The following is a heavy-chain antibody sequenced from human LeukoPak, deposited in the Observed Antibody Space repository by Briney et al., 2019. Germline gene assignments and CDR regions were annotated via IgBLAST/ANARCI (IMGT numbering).Heavy chain of an antibody. J-gene: IGHJ4*02. Sequence: GGSLRLSCAASGFTFSSYAMHWVRQAPGKGLEWVAVISYDGSNKYYADSVKGRFTISRDNSKNTLYLQMNSLRAEDTAVYYCAFGGYDGSGFDYWGQGTLVTVSP. D-gene: IGHD3-22*01. CDR1: GFTFSSYA. CDR3: AFGGYDGSGFDY. V-gene: IGHV3-30*04. CDR2: ISYDGSNK.